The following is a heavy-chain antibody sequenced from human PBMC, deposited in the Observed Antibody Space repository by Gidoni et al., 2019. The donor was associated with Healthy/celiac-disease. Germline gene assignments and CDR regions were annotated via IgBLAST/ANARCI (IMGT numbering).Heavy chain of an antibody. Sequence: QVQLVESGGGVVQPGRSLRLPCAASGFPFSIYGMHWVRQSPGKGLEWVAVIWYDGRNKYYADSVKGRFTISRDNSKNTLYLQMNSLRAEDTAVYYCARDGSLEPAGFDYWGQGTLVTVSS. V-gene: IGHV3-33*01. CDR1: GFPFSIYG. CDR3: ARDGSLEPAGFDY. J-gene: IGHJ4*02. D-gene: IGHD2-2*01. CDR2: IWYDGRNK.